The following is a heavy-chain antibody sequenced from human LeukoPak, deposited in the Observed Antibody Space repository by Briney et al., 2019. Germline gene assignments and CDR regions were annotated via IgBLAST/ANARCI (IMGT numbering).Heavy chain of an antibody. J-gene: IGHJ4*02. Sequence: PGGSLRLSCAASGFTFSSYAMHWVRQAPGKGLEWVAVISYDGSNKYYADSVKGRFTISRDNSKNTLYLQMNSLRAEDTAVYYCARDYYYGSGSYFVPLFDYWGQGTLVTVSS. CDR1: GFTFSSYA. D-gene: IGHD3-10*01. V-gene: IGHV3-30-3*01. CDR3: ARDYYYGSGSYFVPLFDY. CDR2: ISYDGSNK.